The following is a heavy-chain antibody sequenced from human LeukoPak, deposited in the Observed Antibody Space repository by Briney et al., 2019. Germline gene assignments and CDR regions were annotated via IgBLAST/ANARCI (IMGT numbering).Heavy chain of an antibody. Sequence: ASVKVSCKASGYTFTGYYMHWVRQAPGQGLERMGIINPSGGSTSYAQKFQGRVTMTRDTSTSTVYMELSSLRSEDTAVYYCAREKTTPPYYYYGMDVWGQGTTVTVSS. CDR2: INPSGGST. D-gene: IGHD4-11*01. V-gene: IGHV1-46*01. J-gene: IGHJ6*02. CDR1: GYTFTGYY. CDR3: AREKTTPPYYYYGMDV.